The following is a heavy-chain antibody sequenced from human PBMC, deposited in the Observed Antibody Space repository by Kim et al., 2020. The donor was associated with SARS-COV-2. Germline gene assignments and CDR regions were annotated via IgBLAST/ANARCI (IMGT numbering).Heavy chain of an antibody. D-gene: IGHD2-2*01. CDR3: ARDLWAAADS. CDR2: IKSDGSSV. Sequence: GGSLRLSCAASGFTFSSYWMHWVRQAPGKGLEWVSRIKSDGSSVTYADSVRGRFTVSRDNAKNTLYLQMNSLRAEDTAVYYCARDLWAAADSWGQGTLVTVSS. CDR1: GFTFSSYW. J-gene: IGHJ4*02. V-gene: IGHV3-74*01.